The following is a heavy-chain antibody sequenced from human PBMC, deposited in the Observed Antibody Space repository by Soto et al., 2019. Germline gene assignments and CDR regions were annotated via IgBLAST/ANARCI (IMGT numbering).Heavy chain of an antibody. CDR2: ISGSGGST. D-gene: IGHD3-10*01. V-gene: IGHV3-23*01. CDR1: GFTFSSYA. Sequence: EVQLLESGGGLVQPGGSLRLSCAASGFTFSSYAMSWVRQAPGKGLEWVSAISGSGGSTYYADSVKGRFTISRDNSKNSLYLQMNSLRAEDTAVYYCAKQERRSTSFPITGWFGESHHPDAFDIWGQGTMVTVSS. CDR3: AKQERRSTSFPITGWFGESHHPDAFDI. J-gene: IGHJ3*02.